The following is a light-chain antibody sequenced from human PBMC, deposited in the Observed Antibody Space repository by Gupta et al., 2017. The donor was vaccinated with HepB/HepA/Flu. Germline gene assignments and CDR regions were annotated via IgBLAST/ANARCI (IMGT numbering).Light chain of an antibody. CDR3: QQRANWPLVT. J-gene: IGKJ5*01. CDR2: DAF. V-gene: IGKV3-11*01. CDR1: QSVSLS. Sequence: EIVLTQFPATLSLSPGERVTLSCRASQSVSLSLAWYQQKPGQAPRLLVYDAFSRAAGVPPRFSGVESGTDFTLTISRLEPEDFAVYYCQQRANWPLVTFGQGTRLDIK.